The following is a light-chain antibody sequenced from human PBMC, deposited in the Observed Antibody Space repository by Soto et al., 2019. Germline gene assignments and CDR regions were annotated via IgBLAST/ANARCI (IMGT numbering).Light chain of an antibody. CDR3: QQYYSTPFT. Sequence: EIVMTQSPDSLAVSLGERATINCKSSQHLLYSSNNKDNLAWYQQTPGQPPKLLIYWASTRDSGVPDRFSGSGSGTDFTLTISSLQAEDVAVYYCQQYYSTPFTFGQGTRLEIK. J-gene: IGKJ5*01. CDR2: WAS. V-gene: IGKV4-1*01. CDR1: QHLLYSSNNKDN.